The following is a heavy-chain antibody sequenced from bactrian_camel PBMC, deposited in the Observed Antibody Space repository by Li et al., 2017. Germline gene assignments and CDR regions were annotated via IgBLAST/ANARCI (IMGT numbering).Heavy chain of an antibody. J-gene: IGHJ4*01. V-gene: IGHV3S53*01. D-gene: IGHD5*01. CDR2: IDGDGTT. CDR1: GSTYSSRC. Sequence: HVQLVESGGGSVQAGGSLRLSCAASGSTYSSRCMGWFRQAPGKEREGVAIIDGDGTTSYGDSVKGRFTISQDNDRSAVYLQMNSLKPEDTAVYYCAAVQTGGYCSLDPAKYTYWGQGTQVTVS. CDR3: AAVQTGGYCSLDPAKYTY.